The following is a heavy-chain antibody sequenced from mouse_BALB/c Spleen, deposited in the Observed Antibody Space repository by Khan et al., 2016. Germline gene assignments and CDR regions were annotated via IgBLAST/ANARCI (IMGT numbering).Heavy chain of an antibody. CDR2: IYPGDGDT. D-gene: IGHD2-3*01. V-gene: IGHV1-87*01. J-gene: IGHJ1*01. CDR3: ARGLDGYFDD. CDR1: GYTFTSYW. Sequence: QVQLQQSGAELARPGASVKLSCKASGYTFTSYWMQWVKQRPGQGLEWIGAIYPGDGDTRYTEKFKGKATLTADKSSSTAYMQLSSLASEDSAVYYCARGLDGYFDDWGAGTTVTVSS.